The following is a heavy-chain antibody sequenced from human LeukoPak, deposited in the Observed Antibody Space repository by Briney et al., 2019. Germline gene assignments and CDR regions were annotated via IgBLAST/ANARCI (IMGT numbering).Heavy chain of an antibody. Sequence: PGRSLRLSCAASGSTFSSYAMHWVRQAPGKGLEWVAVISYDGSNKYYADSVKGRFTISRDNSKNTLYLQMNSLRAEDTAVYYCARDLSDEMATSVLDYWGQGTLVTVSS. CDR1: GSTFSSYA. V-gene: IGHV3-30*01. CDR3: ARDLSDEMATSVLDY. D-gene: IGHD5-24*01. J-gene: IGHJ4*02. CDR2: ISYDGSNK.